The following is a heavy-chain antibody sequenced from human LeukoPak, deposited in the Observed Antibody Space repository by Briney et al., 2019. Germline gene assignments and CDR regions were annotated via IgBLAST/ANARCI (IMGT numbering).Heavy chain of an antibody. CDR2: IKSKTDGGTT. CDR1: GFTFSNAW. D-gene: IGHD1-26*01. CDR3: TTDILFRYSGSYGSPN. Sequence: KPGGSLRLSCAASGFTFSNAWMSWVRQAPGKGLEWVGRIKSKTDGGTTDYAAPVKGRFTISRDDSKNTLYLQMNSLKTEDTAVYYCTTDILFRYSGSYGSPNWGQGTLVTVSS. V-gene: IGHV3-15*01. J-gene: IGHJ4*02.